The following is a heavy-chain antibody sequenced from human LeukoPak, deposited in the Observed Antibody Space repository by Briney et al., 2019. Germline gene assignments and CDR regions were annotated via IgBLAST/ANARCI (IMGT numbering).Heavy chain of an antibody. CDR3: ARDGGYLTTKTDGYNSYYYYGMDV. CDR2: INQDGSEK. D-gene: IGHD5-24*01. V-gene: IGHV3-7*01. J-gene: IGHJ6*02. Sequence: QPGGSLRLSCAASGFTFSSHWMSWVRQAPGKGLEWVASINQDGSEKYSVDSVKGRFTISRDNAKNSLYLQMNSLRAEDTAVYYCARDGGYLTTKTDGYNSYYYYGMDVWGQGTTVTVSS. CDR1: GFTFSSHW.